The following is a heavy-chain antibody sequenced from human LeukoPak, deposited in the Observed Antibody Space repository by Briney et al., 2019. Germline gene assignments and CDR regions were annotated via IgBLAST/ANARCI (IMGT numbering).Heavy chain of an antibody. D-gene: IGHD3-3*01. CDR1: GGSISSGGYY. V-gene: IGHV4-31*03. J-gene: IGHJ6*03. Sequence: PSQTLSLTCTVSGGSISSGGYYWSWIRQRPGKGLEWIGYIYYSGSTYYNPSLKSRVTISVDTSKNQFSLKLSSVTAADTAVYYCAREWEWINTILWDNSYYYMDVWGKGTTVTVSS. CDR2: IYYSGST. CDR3: AREWEWINTILWDNSYYYMDV.